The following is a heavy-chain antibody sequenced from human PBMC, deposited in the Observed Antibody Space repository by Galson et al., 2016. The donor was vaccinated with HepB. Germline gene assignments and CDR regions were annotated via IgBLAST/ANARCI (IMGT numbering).Heavy chain of an antibody. D-gene: IGHD6-19*01. V-gene: IGHV3-7*01. CDR2: IKQDGSER. J-gene: IGHJ4*02. CDR3: AKDPSRLLEAGRLDS. CDR1: GFTFSSHW. Sequence: SLRLSCAASGFTFSSHWMSWVRQAPGKGLEWVANIKQDGSERYYVDSVKGRFTISRDNSKTTVYLQMNSLRAEDTAVYYCAKDPSRLLEAGRLDSWGQGTLVTVSS.